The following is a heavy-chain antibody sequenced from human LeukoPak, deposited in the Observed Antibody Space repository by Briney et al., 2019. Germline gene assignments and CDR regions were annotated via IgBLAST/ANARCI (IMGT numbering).Heavy chain of an antibody. Sequence: SETLSLTCTVSGGSISSSSYYWGWIRQPPGKGLEWIGSIYYSGSTYYNPSLKSRVTISVDTSKNQFSLKLSSVTAADTAVYYCARGLPTMVGGGDYYFDYWGQGTLVTVSS. V-gene: IGHV4-39*07. CDR2: IYYSGST. J-gene: IGHJ4*01. D-gene: IGHD3-10*02. CDR3: ARGLPTMVGGGDYYFDY. CDR1: GGSISSSSYY.